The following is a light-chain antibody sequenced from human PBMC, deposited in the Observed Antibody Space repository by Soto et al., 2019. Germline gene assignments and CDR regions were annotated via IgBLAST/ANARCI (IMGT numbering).Light chain of an antibody. CDR2: DVS. J-gene: IGLJ2*01. Sequence: QSALTQPASVSGSPGQSITISCAGTSSNVGGYKSVSWYQQHPGKAPKLMNYDVSERPSGVSNRFSGSKSGNTASLTISGLQAEDEADYYCSSYTSSTNTPVIFGGGTQLTVL. CDR1: SSNVGGYKS. V-gene: IGLV2-14*01. CDR3: SSYTSSTNTPVI.